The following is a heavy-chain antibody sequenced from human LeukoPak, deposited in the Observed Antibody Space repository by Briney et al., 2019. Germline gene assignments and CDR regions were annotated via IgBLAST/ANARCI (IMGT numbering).Heavy chain of an antibody. CDR2: IPYDGSDK. D-gene: IGHD6-19*01. J-gene: IGHJ4*02. CDR3: AKDWSASSGWFLDY. V-gene: IGHV3-30*02. CDR1: GFTFTNYA. Sequence: PGGSLRLSCAASGFTFTNYAMHWVRQAPGKGLEGVAFIPYDGSDKYYADSVKGRFTISRDNSKNTLSLQMNSLRADDTAVYYCAKDWSASSGWFLDYWGQGTLVTVSS.